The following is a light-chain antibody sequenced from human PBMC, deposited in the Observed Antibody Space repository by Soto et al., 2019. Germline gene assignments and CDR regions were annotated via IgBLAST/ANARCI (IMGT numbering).Light chain of an antibody. J-gene: IGKJ1*01. CDR1: QSVSRY. V-gene: IGKV3-11*01. Sequence: TVLTQSPATLSLSPGERATLSCRASQSVSRYLAWYQQKPGQAPRLLIYDTSNRATGTPARFTGSGSATDFTLTMSSLEPEDFAVYYCQQRSNWPTFGQGTKVEIK. CDR2: DTS. CDR3: QQRSNWPT.